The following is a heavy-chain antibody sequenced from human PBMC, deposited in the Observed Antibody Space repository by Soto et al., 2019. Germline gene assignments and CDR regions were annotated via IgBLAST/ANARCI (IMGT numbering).Heavy chain of an antibody. J-gene: IGHJ5*02. V-gene: IGHV4-31*03. CDR2: IYYSGST. CDR1: GGSISSGGYY. D-gene: IGHD3-10*01. Sequence: QVQLQESGPGLVKPSQTLSLTCTVSGGSISSGGYYWRWIRQHPGKGLEWIGYIYYSGSTYYNPSLKSRVTISVDTSKNQFSLKLSSVTAADTAVYYCARGNYGSGDSWFDPWGQGTLVTVSS. CDR3: ARGNYGSGDSWFDP.